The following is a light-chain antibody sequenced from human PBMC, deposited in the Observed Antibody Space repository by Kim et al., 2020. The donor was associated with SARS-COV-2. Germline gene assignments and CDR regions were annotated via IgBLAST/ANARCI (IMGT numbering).Light chain of an antibody. CDR1: QSVSSNY. CDR3: QQYGGSPDYT. J-gene: IGKJ2*01. CDR2: GAS. V-gene: IGKV3-20*01. Sequence: CPGERATLSCRASQSVSSNYVAWYQQKPGQAPRLLIYGASSRATDIPDRFSGSGSGTDFTLTISRLEPEDFAVYYCQQYGGSPDYTFGQGTKLEI.